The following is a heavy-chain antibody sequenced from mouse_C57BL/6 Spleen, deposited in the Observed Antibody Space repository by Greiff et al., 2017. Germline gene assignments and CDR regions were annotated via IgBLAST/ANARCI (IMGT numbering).Heavy chain of an antibody. D-gene: IGHD3-1*01. Sequence: EVKLVESGGGLVKPGGSLKLSCAASGFTFSSYAMSWVRQTPEKRLEWVATISDGGSYTYYPDNVKGRFTISRDNAKNNLDLQMSHLKSEDTAMYYCARDREADDYAMDYWGEGNSVTVSS. J-gene: IGHJ4*01. CDR1: GFTFSSYA. CDR2: ISDGGSYT. V-gene: IGHV5-4*01. CDR3: ARDREADDYAMDY.